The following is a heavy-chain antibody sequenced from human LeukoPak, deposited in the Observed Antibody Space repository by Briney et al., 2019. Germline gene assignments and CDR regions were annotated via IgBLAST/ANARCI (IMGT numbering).Heavy chain of an antibody. V-gene: IGHV3-30*18. Sequence: GGSLRLSCVASGFDFSNQGMHWVRQAPGKGLEWVSIISDDGNDQYYAESVKGRFSISRDNSKNTLYLQMTSLRPDDTAVYFCAQRVPAPLFHNWGQGTLVTVSS. CDR2: ISDDGNDQ. J-gene: IGHJ4*02. CDR3: AQRVPAPLFHN. D-gene: IGHD2-2*01. CDR1: GFDFSNQG.